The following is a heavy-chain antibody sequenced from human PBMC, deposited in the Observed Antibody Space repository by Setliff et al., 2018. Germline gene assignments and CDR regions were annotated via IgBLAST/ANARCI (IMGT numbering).Heavy chain of an antibody. J-gene: IGHJ6*03. Sequence: SETLSLTCAVYGGSFSGYYWSWIRQSPGRGLEWIGEINHRGSTYYSPSLKSRVTVSVDTSRKQFSLKLRSVTAADTAVYYCARGAGGSPYYVDAWAKGTTVTVSS. CDR1: GGSFSGYY. D-gene: IGHD2-15*01. CDR3: ARGAGGSPYYVDA. V-gene: IGHV4-34*01. CDR2: INHRGST.